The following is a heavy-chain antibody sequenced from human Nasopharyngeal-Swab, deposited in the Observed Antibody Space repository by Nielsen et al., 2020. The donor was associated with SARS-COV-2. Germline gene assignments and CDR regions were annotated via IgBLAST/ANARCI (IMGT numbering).Heavy chain of an antibody. CDR2: IYYSGST. CDR3: ARDPLVPAASDAFDI. V-gene: IGHV4-61*01. Sequence: SETLSLTCIVSGGSVSSGSYYWSWIRQPPGKGLEWIGYIYYSGSTNYNPSLKSRVTISVDTSKNQFSLKLSSVTAADTAVYYCARDPLVPAASDAFDIWGRGTMVTVSS. D-gene: IGHD2-2*01. CDR1: GGSVSSGSYY. J-gene: IGHJ3*02.